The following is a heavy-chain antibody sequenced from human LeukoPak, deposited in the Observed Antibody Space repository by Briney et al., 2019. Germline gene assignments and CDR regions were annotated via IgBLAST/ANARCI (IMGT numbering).Heavy chain of an antibody. CDR2: ISYDGSNK. J-gene: IGHJ4*02. V-gene: IGHV3-30*18. CDR1: RFTLSSYG. D-gene: IGHD5-18*01. CDR3: AKDPGDTVMVYFDY. Sequence: PGRALRLSCAASRFTLSSYGMHWVRQAPGKGLEWVAVISYDGSNKYYADSVKGRFTISRENSKNTLYLQMNSLRGEDTAVYYCAKDPGDTVMVYFDYWGQGNLVSVSS.